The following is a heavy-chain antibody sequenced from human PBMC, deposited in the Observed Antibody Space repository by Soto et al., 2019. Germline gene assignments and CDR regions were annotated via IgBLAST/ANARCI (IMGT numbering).Heavy chain of an antibody. CDR3: AKGFGDSAAFDI. V-gene: IGHV3-30*18. D-gene: IGHD2-21*02. Sequence: GGSLILSCAASGFTFSSYGMHWVRQAPGKGLEWVAVISYDGSNKYYADSVKGRFTISRDNSKNTLYLQMNSLRAEDTAVYYCAKGFGDSAAFDIWGQGTMVTVSS. J-gene: IGHJ3*02. CDR1: GFTFSSYG. CDR2: ISYDGSNK.